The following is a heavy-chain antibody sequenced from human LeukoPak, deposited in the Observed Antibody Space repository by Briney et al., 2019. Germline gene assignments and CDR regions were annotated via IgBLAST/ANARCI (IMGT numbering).Heavy chain of an antibody. CDR3: AKSGTGSSSWYRY. CDR1: GFTFSSDA. J-gene: IGHJ4*02. Sequence: GGSLRLSCAASGFTFSSDAMSWVRQAPGKGLEWVSAISGSGGSTYYADFVKGRFTISRDNSKNTLYLQMNSLRAEDTAVYYCAKSGTGSSSWYRYWGQGTLVTVSS. V-gene: IGHV3-23*01. D-gene: IGHD6-13*01. CDR2: ISGSGGST.